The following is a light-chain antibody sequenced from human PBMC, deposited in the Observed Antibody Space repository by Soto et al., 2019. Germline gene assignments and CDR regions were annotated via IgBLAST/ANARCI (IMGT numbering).Light chain of an antibody. V-gene: IGLV1-40*01. CDR2: GNN. CDR1: SSNIGAGYD. CDR3: QSYDSSLSAPYV. J-gene: IGLJ1*01. Sequence: QSVLTQPPSVSGAPGQRVTISCTGSSSNIGAGYDVHWYHQLPGAAPKLLIYGNNNRPSGVPDRFSGSKSGTSASLAITGLQAEDEADYYCQSYDSSLSAPYVFGTGTKVTVL.